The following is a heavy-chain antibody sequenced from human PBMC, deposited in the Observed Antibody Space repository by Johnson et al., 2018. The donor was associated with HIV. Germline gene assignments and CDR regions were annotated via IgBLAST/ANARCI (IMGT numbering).Heavy chain of an antibody. CDR2: LSIDGNSR. D-gene: IGHD2-2*01. J-gene: IGHJ3*02. CDR3: ARAAIVVLPAGAFDI. Sequence: QVQLVESGGGVVQPGRSLRLSCAATGFSLRTYGMHWVRQAPGTGLEWVAVLSIDGNSRYYADSVKGRFTISSDNSKNTLYLQMTSLRAEDAAVYYCARAAIVVLPAGAFDIWGQGTMVTVSS. V-gene: IGHV3-30*03. CDR1: GFSLRTYG.